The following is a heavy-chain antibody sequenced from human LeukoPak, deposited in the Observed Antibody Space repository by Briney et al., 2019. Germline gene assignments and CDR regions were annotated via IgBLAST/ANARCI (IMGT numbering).Heavy chain of an antibody. CDR3: ARRSSSWGNWFDP. Sequence: GESLKVSCKGSGYSFTSYWIGWVRQMPGKGLEWMGIIYPGDSDTRYSPSFQGQVTISADKSISTAYLQWSSLKASDTAMYYCARRSSSWGNWFDPWGQGTLVTVSS. CDR1: GYSFTSYW. V-gene: IGHV5-51*01. CDR2: IYPGDSDT. J-gene: IGHJ5*02. D-gene: IGHD6-13*01.